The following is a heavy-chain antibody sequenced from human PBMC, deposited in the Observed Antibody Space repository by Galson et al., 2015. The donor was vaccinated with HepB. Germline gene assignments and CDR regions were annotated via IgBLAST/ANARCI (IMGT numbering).Heavy chain of an antibody. CDR1: GYTFTSYG. CDR3: ARDYYDSSGDNWFDP. V-gene: IGHV1-18*04. J-gene: IGHJ5*02. D-gene: IGHD3-22*01. CDR2: ISAYNGNT. Sequence: SVKVSCKASGYTFTSYGISWVRQAPGQGLEWMGWISAYNGNTNYAQKLQGRVTMTTDTSTSTAYMELRSLRSDDTAVYYCARDYYDSSGDNWFDPWGQGTLVTVSS.